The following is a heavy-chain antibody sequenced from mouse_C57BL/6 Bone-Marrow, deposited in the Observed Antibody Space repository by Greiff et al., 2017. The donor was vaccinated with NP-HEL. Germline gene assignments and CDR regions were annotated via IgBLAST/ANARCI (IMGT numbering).Heavy chain of an antibody. CDR3: AREGYCSAWFAY. D-gene: IGHD2-3*01. V-gene: IGHV1-69*01. CDR1: GYTFTSYW. Sequence: QVQLQQPGAELVMPGASVKLSCKASGYTFTSYWMHWVKQRPGQGLEWIGEIDPSDSYTNYNQKFKGKSTLTVDKSSSTAYMQLSSLTSEDSAVYYCAREGYCSAWFAYWGQGTLVTVSA. CDR2: IDPSDSYT. J-gene: IGHJ3*01.